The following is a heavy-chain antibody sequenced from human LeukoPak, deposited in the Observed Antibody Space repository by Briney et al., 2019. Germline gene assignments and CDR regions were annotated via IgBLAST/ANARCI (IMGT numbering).Heavy chain of an antibody. CDR2: IYYSGST. V-gene: IGHV4-39*07. CDR1: GGSISSSSYY. D-gene: IGHD1-20*01. CDR3: ARQYNWNYVGY. J-gene: IGHJ4*02. Sequence: SETLPLTCTVSGGSISSSSYYWGWIRQPPGKGLEWIGSIYYSGSTYYNPSLKSRVTISVDTSKNQFSLKLSSVTAADTAVYYCARQYNWNYVGYWGQRTLVTVSS.